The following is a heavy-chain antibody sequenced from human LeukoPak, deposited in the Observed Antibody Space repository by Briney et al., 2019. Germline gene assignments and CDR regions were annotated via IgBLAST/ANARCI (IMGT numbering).Heavy chain of an antibody. D-gene: IGHD3-22*01. CDR3: AKDYYDSSGYYEIPDPFDY. V-gene: IGHV3-23*01. J-gene: IGHJ4*02. CDR1: GFTFSSYA. Sequence: PGGSLRLSCAASGFTFSSYAMSWVRQAPGKGLEWVSVISGSGGSTYYADSVKGRFTISRDNSKNTLYLQMNSLRAEDTAVYYCAKDYYDSSGYYEIPDPFDYWGQGTLVTVSS. CDR2: ISGSGGST.